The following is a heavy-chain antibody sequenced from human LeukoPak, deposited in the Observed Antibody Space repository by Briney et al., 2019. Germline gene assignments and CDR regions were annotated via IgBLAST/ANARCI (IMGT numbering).Heavy chain of an antibody. CDR2: INPNSGGT. D-gene: IGHD6-6*01. V-gene: IGHV1-2*02. CDR3: ARARPSYYYYGMDV. Sequence: ASVKVSCKASGYIFTGYYMHWVRQAPGQGLEWMGWINPNSGGTNYAQKFQGRVTMTRDTSISTAYMELSRLRSDDTAVYYCARARPSYYYYGMDVWGQGTTVTVSS. CDR1: GYIFTGYY. J-gene: IGHJ6*02.